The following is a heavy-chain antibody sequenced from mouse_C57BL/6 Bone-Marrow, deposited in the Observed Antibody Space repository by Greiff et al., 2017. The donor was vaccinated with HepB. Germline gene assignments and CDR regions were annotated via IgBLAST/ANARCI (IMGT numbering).Heavy chain of an antibody. CDR1: GFTFSSYG. Sequence: EVHLVESGGDLVKPGGSLKLSCAASGFTFSSYGMSWVRQTPDKRLEWVATISSGGSYTYYPDSVKGRFTISRDNAKNTLYLQMSSLKSEDTAMYYCARHEGLGWYFDVWGTGTTVTVSS. J-gene: IGHJ1*03. CDR3: ARHEGLGWYFDV. V-gene: IGHV5-6*01. CDR2: ISSGGSYT. D-gene: IGHD2-4*01.